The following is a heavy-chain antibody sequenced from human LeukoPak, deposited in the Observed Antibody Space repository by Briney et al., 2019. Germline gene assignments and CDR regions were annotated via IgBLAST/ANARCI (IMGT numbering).Heavy chain of an antibody. D-gene: IGHD2-15*01. CDR1: GLDFNNHG. Sequence: GGSLRLSCAVSGLDFNNHGVHWVRQAPGKGPEWVAYIGRDEGDEKFADSVKGRFSISRYNSKKTVYLEMRSLRVEDTALYFCARPPPSIVVIVLTRGDYWGQGILVIVSS. J-gene: IGHJ4*02. V-gene: IGHV3-30*03. CDR3: ARPPPSIVVIVLTRGDY. CDR2: IGRDEGDE.